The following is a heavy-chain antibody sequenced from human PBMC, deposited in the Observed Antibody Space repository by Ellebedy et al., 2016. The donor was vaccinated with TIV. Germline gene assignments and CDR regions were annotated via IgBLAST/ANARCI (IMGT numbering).Heavy chain of an antibody. V-gene: IGHV4-61*01. CDR2: IYYSGST. J-gene: IGHJ5*02. D-gene: IGHD2-8*01. CDR3: ARGLGVFDP. CDR1: GGSVSSGSYY. Sequence: SETLSLXXTVSGGSVSSGSYYWSWTRQPPGKGLEWIGYIYYSGSTNYNPSLKSRVTISVDTSKNQFSLKLSSVTAADTAVYYCARGLGVFDPWGQGTLVTVSS.